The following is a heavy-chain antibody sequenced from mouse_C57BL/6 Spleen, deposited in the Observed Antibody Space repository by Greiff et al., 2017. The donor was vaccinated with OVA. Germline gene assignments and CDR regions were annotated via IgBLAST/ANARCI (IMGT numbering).Heavy chain of an antibody. V-gene: IGHV1-19*01. J-gene: IGHJ4*01. CDR1: GYTFTDYY. Sequence: VQLKESGPVLVKPGASVKMSCKASGYTFTDYYMNWVKQSHGKSLEWIGVINPYNGGTSYNQKFKGKATLTVDKSSSTAYMELNSLTSEDSAVYYCARWGVAMDYWGQGTSVTVSS. CDR2: INPYNGGT. CDR3: ARWGVAMDY.